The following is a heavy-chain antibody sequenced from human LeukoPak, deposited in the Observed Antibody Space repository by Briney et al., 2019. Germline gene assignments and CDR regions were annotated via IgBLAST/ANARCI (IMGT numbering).Heavy chain of an antibody. CDR1: GFTFSSYA. D-gene: IGHD1-14*01. CDR2: ISGSGGST. Sequence: LPGGSLRLSCAASGFTFSSYAMSWVRQAPGKGLEWVSAISGSGGSTYYADSVKGRFTISRDNSKNTLYLQMDSLRAEDTAVYYCAKKGSLVSPGNYFDYWGQGTLVTVSS. J-gene: IGHJ4*02. CDR3: AKKGSLVSPGNYFDY. V-gene: IGHV3-23*01.